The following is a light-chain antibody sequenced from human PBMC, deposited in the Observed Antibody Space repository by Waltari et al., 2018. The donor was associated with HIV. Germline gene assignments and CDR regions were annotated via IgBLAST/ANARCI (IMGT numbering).Light chain of an antibody. J-gene: IGKJ5*01. CDR1: QSVRNDY. Sequence: EIVLTQPPGTLPLSPGERATLSCRASQSVRNDYVAWYQQRPGQAPRLLIYGASTRATGISDRFSGSGSGADFTLTISGLEPEDFAVYYCQQYGNSPITFGQGTRLENK. CDR3: QQYGNSPIT. V-gene: IGKV3-20*01. CDR2: GAS.